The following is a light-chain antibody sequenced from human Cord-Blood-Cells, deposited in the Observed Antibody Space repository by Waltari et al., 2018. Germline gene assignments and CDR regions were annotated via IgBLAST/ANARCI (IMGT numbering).Light chain of an antibody. CDR1: PSVSSSY. CDR3: QQYGSSPIT. V-gene: IGKV3-20*01. Sequence: EIVLTQSPGTLSLSPGERATLSCRASPSVSSSYLAWYQQKPGQAPRLLIYGASRRATGSPDRFSGSGSGTDFTLTISRLEPEDFAVYYCQQYGSSPITFGQGTRLEIK. J-gene: IGKJ5*01. CDR2: GAS.